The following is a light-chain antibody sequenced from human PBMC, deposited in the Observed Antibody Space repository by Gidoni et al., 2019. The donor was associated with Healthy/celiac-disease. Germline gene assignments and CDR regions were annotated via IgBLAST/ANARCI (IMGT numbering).Light chain of an antibody. CDR2: GAS. CDR3: QQYGSSPPYT. J-gene: IGKJ2*01. V-gene: IGKV3-20*01. Sequence: EIVLTKSPGTLSLSPGERATRSCRASKSVSSSYLAWYQQKPGQAPRRLIYGASSRPTGIPDRFSGSGSGTDFTLTISRLEPEDFAVYYCQQYGSSPPYTFGQGTKLEIK. CDR1: KSVSSSY.